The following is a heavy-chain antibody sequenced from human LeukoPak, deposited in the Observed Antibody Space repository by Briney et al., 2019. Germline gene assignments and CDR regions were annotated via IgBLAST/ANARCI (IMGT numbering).Heavy chain of an antibody. J-gene: IGHJ4*02. CDR3: ARDSSGWSVDY. V-gene: IGHV1-46*01. CDR1: GYTFTSYY. Sequence: ASVKVSCKASGYTFTSYYMHWVRQAPGQGLEWMGIINPSGGSTSYAQKFQGRVTMTRDTSTSTDYKELSSLISEDTALYYCARDSSGWSVDYWGQGTLVTVSS. CDR2: INPSGGST. D-gene: IGHD6-19*01.